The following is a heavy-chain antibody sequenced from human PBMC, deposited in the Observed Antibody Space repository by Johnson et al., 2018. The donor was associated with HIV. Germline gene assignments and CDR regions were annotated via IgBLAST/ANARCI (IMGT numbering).Heavy chain of an antibody. V-gene: IGHV3-30*19. Sequence: QVQLVESGGGVVQPGGSLRLSCAASGFTFTSYGMHWVCQAPGKGLEWVALISYDGTNKYYADSVKGRFTISRDNSKNTLYLQMNSLRAEDTALYYCAKDISPLYSSSDAFDIWGQGTMVTVSS. D-gene: IGHD6-6*01. CDR3: AKDISPLYSSSDAFDI. J-gene: IGHJ3*02. CDR1: GFTFTSYG. CDR2: ISYDGTNK.